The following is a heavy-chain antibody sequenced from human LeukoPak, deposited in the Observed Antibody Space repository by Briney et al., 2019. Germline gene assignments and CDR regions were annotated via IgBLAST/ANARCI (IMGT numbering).Heavy chain of an antibody. V-gene: IGHV3-15*01. CDR2: IKGKTDGGTT. Sequence: GGSLRLSCAASGFTFSNAWMSWVRQAPGKGLEWVGRIKGKTDGGTTDYAAPVKGRFTISRDDSKNTLYLQMNSLRAADTAVYYCARDKGTSYLSSFDYWGQGTLVTVSS. J-gene: IGHJ4*02. D-gene: IGHD6-6*01. CDR3: ARDKGTSYLSSFDY. CDR1: GFTFSNAW.